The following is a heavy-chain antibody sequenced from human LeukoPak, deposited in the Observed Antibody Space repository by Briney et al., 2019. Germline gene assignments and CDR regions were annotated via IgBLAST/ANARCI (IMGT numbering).Heavy chain of an antibody. CDR1: GFTFSSYA. V-gene: IGHV3-30-3*01. D-gene: IGHD3-10*01. CDR2: ISYDGSNK. Sequence: GGSLRLSCAASGFTFSSYAVHWVRQAPGTGLEWVAFISYDGSNKYYADSVKGRFTISRDNSKNTLYLQMNSLRAEDTAVHYCARDLRWGFGSGSYYDYWGQGTLVTVSS. J-gene: IGHJ4*02. CDR3: ARDLRWGFGSGSYYDY.